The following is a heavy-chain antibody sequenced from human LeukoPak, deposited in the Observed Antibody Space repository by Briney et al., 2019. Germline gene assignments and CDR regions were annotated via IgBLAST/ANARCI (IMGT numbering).Heavy chain of an antibody. Sequence: GASVKVSCKASGYTFTSYGISWVRQAPGRGLEWMGWISAYNGNTNYAQKLQGRVTMTTDTSTSTAYMELRSLRSDDTAVYYCARERQSEYSSSWAFDYWGQGTLVTVSS. CDR2: ISAYNGNT. CDR3: ARERQSEYSSSWAFDY. J-gene: IGHJ4*02. D-gene: IGHD6-13*01. CDR1: GYTFTSYG. V-gene: IGHV1-18*01.